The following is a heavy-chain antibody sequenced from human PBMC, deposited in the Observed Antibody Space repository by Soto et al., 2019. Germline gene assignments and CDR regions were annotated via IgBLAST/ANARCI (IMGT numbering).Heavy chain of an antibody. D-gene: IGHD3-22*01. CDR2: IIPIFGTA. V-gene: IGHV1-69*01. CDR1: GGTFSSYA. Sequence: QVQLVQSGAEVKKPGSSVKVSCKASGGTFSSYAISWVRQAPGQGLEWMGGIIPIFGTANYAQKFQGRVTITADESTSTAYMELSSLRSEDTAVYYCARDLSLRYDSSGYSMYYFDYWCQGTLVTVSS. CDR3: ARDLSLRYDSSGYSMYYFDY. J-gene: IGHJ4*02.